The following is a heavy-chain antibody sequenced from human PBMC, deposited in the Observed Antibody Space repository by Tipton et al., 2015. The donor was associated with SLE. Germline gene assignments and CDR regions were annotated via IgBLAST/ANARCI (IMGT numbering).Heavy chain of an antibody. CDR3: ARSIAVAGTPFDY. V-gene: IGHV4-39*07. D-gene: IGHD6-19*01. Sequence: TLSLTCTVSGASITSSNYYWGWMRQSPGKGLEWIANVYYGGSTYYNPSLKSRVTISVDTSKNQFSLKLSSVTAADTAVYYCARSIAVAGTPFDYWGQGTLVTVSS. J-gene: IGHJ4*02. CDR2: VYYGGST. CDR1: GASITSSNYY.